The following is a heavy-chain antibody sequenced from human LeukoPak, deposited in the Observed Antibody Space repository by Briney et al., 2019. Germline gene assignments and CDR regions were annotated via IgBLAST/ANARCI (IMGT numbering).Heavy chain of an antibody. J-gene: IGHJ4*02. CDR1: GGSISTYY. V-gene: IGHV4-59*08. D-gene: IGHD5-18*01. CDR2: IYNSGST. CDR3: ASSISRGYNYGFDY. Sequence: PSETLSLTCTVSGGSISTYYWSWIRQPPGKGLEWIGYIYNSGSTKYNPSLKSRVTISVDTSRNQFSLKLNSVTAADTAVYYCASSISRGYNYGFDYWGQGTLVTVSS.